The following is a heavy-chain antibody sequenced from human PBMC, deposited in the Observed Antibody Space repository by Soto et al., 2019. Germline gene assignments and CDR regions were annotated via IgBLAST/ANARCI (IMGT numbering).Heavy chain of an antibody. V-gene: IGHV5-10-1*01. Sequence: PGESLKISCKGSGYSFTSYWISWVRQMPGKGLEWMGRIDPSDSYTNYSPSFQGHVTISADKSISTAYLQWSSLKASDTAMYYCARHLQYCSSTSCPYYYGMDVWGQGTTVTVSS. J-gene: IGHJ6*02. CDR3: ARHLQYCSSTSCPYYYGMDV. CDR1: GYSFTSYW. CDR2: IDPSDSYT. D-gene: IGHD2-2*01.